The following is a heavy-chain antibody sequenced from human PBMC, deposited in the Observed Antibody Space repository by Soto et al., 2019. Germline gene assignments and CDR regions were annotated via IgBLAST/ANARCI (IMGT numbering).Heavy chain of an antibody. V-gene: IGHV3-23*01. Sequence: EVQLLESGGGLVQPGGSLRLSCAASGFTFNNYAMTWVRQAPGKGLEWVSAISGGGDTTSYADSVKGRFTVSRDGSKNTLYLQMRSLRAEDTALYYCAKGRGGSGSLNTRVDFWGQGTLVTVSS. CDR3: AKGRGGSGSLNTRVDF. D-gene: IGHD3-10*01. CDR2: ISGGGDTT. J-gene: IGHJ4*02. CDR1: GFTFNNYA.